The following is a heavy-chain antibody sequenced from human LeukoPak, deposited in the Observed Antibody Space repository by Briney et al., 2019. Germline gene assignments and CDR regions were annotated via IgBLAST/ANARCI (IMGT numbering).Heavy chain of an antibody. D-gene: IGHD3-10*01. CDR1: GFIFSSYA. CDR3: AKRNPYGSGSYDGFDY. J-gene: IGHJ4*02. CDR2: ISGSGGST. Sequence: PGGSLRLSCAVSGFIFSSYAMSWVRQAPGKGLEWVSAISGSGGSTYYADSVKGRFTISRDNSKSTLYLQMNSLRAEDTAVFYCAKRNPYGSGSYDGFDYWGQGTLVTVSS. V-gene: IGHV3-23*01.